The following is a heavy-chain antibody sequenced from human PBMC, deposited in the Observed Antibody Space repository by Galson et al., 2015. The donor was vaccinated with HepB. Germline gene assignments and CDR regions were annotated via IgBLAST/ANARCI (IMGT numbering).Heavy chain of an antibody. CDR2: ISHDGINK. D-gene: IGHD3-22*01. Sequence: SLRLSCAASGFTFSSFGMHWVRQAPGKGLEWVAVISHDGINKYYVDSVKGRFTISRDNSKNTLYLRMNSLRAEDTAVYYCAKVPQAHYSDSSDYYYAEYFQHWGQGALVTVSS. J-gene: IGHJ1*01. CDR3: AKVPQAHYSDSSDYYYAEYFQH. CDR1: GFTFSSFG. V-gene: IGHV3-30*18.